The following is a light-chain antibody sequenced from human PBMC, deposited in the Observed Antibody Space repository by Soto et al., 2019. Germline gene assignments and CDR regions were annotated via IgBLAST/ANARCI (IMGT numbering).Light chain of an antibody. CDR3: QQYDSVPAT. J-gene: IGKJ2*01. CDR1: QDINTY. Sequence: DIPMTQSPSSLSASVGDRVTITCQASQDINTYLNWYQQKSGKAPKLQIYDASNLEIGVPSRFSGSGSGTDFTFTISSLQPEDIATYHCQQYDSVPATFGQGTKVEIK. CDR2: DAS. V-gene: IGKV1-33*01.